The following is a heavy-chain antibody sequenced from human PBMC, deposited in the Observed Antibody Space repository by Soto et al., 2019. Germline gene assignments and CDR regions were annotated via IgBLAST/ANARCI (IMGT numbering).Heavy chain of an antibody. CDR2: INPNSGGT. D-gene: IGHD6-13*01. CDR3: ARVWGIAAAGLNGGDY. CDR1: GYTFTGYY. Sequence: GASVKVSCKASGYTFTGYYMHWVRQAPGQGLEWMGWINPNSGGTNYAQKFQGRVTMTRDTSISTAYMELSRLRSDDTAVYYCARVWGIAAAGLNGGDYWGQGTLVTVSS. V-gene: IGHV1-2*02. J-gene: IGHJ4*02.